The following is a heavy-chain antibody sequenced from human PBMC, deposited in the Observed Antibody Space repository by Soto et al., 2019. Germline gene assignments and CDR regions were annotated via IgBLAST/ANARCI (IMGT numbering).Heavy chain of an antibody. CDR2: ISGSGGST. J-gene: IGHJ6*01. D-gene: IGHD1-26*01. V-gene: IGHV3-23*01. CDR3: AKAVTGSYYDLEYYYYGMDV. Sequence: PGGSLRISSASSGFTFSIYAMSWVRQAPGKGLEWVSAISGSGGSTYYADSVKGRFTISIDNSKNTLYLQMNSLRAEDTAVYYCAKAVTGSYYDLEYYYYGMDVWGQGTTVTLSS. CDR1: GFTFSIYA.